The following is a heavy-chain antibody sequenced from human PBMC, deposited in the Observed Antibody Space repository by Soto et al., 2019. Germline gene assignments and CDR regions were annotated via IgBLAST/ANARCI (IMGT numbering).Heavy chain of an antibody. CDR3: ARESYYYDSSGYYYAHYYGMDV. CDR2: IIPILGIA. Sequence: ASVKVSCKASGGTFSSYAISWVRQAPGQGLEWMGGIIPILGIANYAQKFQGRVTITADKSTSTAYMELSSLRSEDTAVYYCARESYYYDSSGYYYAHYYGMDVWGQGTTVTVSS. D-gene: IGHD3-22*01. V-gene: IGHV1-69*10. J-gene: IGHJ6*02. CDR1: GGTFSSYA.